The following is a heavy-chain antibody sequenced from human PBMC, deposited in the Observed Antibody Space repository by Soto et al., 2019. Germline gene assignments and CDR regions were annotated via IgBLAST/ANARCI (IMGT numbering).Heavy chain of an antibody. CDR3: ARAGTDIVATSPFDY. CDR1: GGSISSYY. CDR2: IYYSGST. Sequence: XETLYLTCTVSGGSISSYYWSWIRQPPGKGLEWIGYIYYSGSTNYNPSLKSRVTISVDTSKNQFSLKLSSVTAADTAVYYCARAGTDIVATSPFDYWGQGTLVTVSS. D-gene: IGHD5-12*01. V-gene: IGHV4-59*01. J-gene: IGHJ4*02.